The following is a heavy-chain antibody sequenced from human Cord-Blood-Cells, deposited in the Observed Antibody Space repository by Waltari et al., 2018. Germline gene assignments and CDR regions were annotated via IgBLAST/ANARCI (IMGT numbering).Heavy chain of an antibody. CDR3: ARAVERWYYYYGMDV. Sequence: QVQLVESGGGVVQPGRSLRLSCAASGFTFSSYAMHWVRQAPGKGLEWVAVISYDGSNKYYADSVKGRFTISRDNSKNTLYLQMNSLRAEDTAVYYCARAVERWYYYYGMDVWGQGTKV. CDR2: ISYDGSNK. CDR1: GFTFSSYA. J-gene: IGHJ6*02. V-gene: IGHV3-30*04. D-gene: IGHD1-1*01.